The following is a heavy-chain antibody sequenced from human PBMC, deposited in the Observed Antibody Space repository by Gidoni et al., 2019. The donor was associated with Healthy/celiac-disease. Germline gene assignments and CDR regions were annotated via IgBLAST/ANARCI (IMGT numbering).Heavy chain of an antibody. D-gene: IGHD3-22*01. Sequence: QVQLVQSGAEVKKPGSSVKVSCKASGGTFSSYAISWVRQAPGQGLEWMGGIIPIFGTANYAQKFQGRVTITADESTSTAYMELSSLRSEDTAVYYCATRLNDSSGYYYVVGAFDIWGQGTMVTVSS. J-gene: IGHJ3*02. V-gene: IGHV1-69*01. CDR1: GGTFSSYA. CDR3: ATRLNDSSGYYYVVGAFDI. CDR2: IIPIFGTA.